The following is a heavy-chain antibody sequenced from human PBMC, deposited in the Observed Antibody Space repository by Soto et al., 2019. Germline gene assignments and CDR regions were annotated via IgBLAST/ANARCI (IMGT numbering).Heavy chain of an antibody. J-gene: IGHJ4*02. V-gene: IGHV1-69*13. CDR1: GGTFSSYA. D-gene: IGHD6-19*01. CDR2: IIPIFGTA. CDR3: ARAPGIAVDPYYFDY. Sequence: SVKVSCKASGGTFSSYAISWVRQSPGQGLEWMGGIIPIFGTANYAQKFQGRVTITADESTSTAYMELSSLRSEDTAVYYCARAPGIAVDPYYFDYWGQGTLVTVSS.